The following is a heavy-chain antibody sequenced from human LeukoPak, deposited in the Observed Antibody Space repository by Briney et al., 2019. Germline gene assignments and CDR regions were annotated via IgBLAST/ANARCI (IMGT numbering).Heavy chain of an antibody. Sequence: ASVKVSCKASGYTFTGYYMHWVRQAPGQGLEWMGRINPNSGGTNYAQKFQGRVTMTRDTSISTAYMELSRLRSDDTAVYYCARVGPGGATIPPYYFDYWGQGTLVTVSS. V-gene: IGHV1-2*06. D-gene: IGHD5-12*01. J-gene: IGHJ4*02. CDR1: GYTFTGYY. CDR2: INPNSGGT. CDR3: ARVGPGGATIPPYYFDY.